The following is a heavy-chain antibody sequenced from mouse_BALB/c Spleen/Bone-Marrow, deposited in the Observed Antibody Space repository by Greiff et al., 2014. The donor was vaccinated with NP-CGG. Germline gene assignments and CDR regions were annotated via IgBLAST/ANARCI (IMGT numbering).Heavy chain of an antibody. J-gene: IGHJ2*01. CDR3: ARAPQLLSYFDY. CDR2: ISNGGST. V-gene: IGHV5-6-5*01. Sequence: EVQLVESGGGLVKPGGSLKLSCAASGFTFSTYAMSWVRQTPEKRLEWVASISNGGSTYYQDSVKGRFTISRDNARNILYLQMSSLRSENTAMYYCARAPQLLSYFDYWGQGTTLTVSS. D-gene: IGHD4-1*02. CDR1: GFTFSTYA.